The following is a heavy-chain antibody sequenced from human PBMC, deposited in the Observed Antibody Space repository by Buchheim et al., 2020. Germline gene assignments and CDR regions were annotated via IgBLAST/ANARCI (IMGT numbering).Heavy chain of an antibody. V-gene: IGHV4-39*01. D-gene: IGHD2-15*01. CDR1: GGSISSSSYY. CDR2: IYYSGST. J-gene: IGHJ6*04. CDR3: ARPRGYCSGGSCYTPRNYYYYGMDV. Sequence: QLQLQESGPGLVKPSETLSLTCTVSGGSISSSSYYWGWIRQPPGKGLEWIGSIYYSGSTYYNPSLKSRVTISVDTSKHQFSLKLSSVTAADTAVYYCARPRGYCSGGSCYTPRNYYYYGMDVWGKGTT.